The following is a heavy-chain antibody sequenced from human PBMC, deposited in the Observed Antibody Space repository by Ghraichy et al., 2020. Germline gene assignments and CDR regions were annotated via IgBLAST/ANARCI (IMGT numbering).Heavy chain of an antibody. V-gene: IGHV3-11*04. CDR2: ISSSGSTI. D-gene: IGHD3-22*01. J-gene: IGHJ4*02. Sequence: GGSLRLSCAASGFTFSDYYMSWIRQAPGKGLEWVSYISSSGSTIYYAYSVKGRFTISRDNAKNSLYLQMNSLRAEDTAVYYCAAPAIHSSGSLLPGSPRANIDYWGQGTLVTVSS. CDR3: AAPAIHSSGSLLPGSPRANIDY. CDR1: GFTFSDYY.